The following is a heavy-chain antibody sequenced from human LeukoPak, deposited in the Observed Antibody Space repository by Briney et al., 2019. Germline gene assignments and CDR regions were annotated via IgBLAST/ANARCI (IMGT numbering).Heavy chain of an antibody. J-gene: IGHJ3*02. D-gene: IGHD1-26*01. CDR1: GFTFSSYG. CDR3: ATGATSGSEAFDI. V-gene: IGHV3-33*08. CDR2: IWFDGINK. Sequence: PGRSLRLSCAASGFTFSSYGMHWVRQAPGKGLEWVAVIWFDGINKYYADSVKGRFTISRDNSKNTLFLQMNSLRAEDTAVYYCATGATSGSEAFDIWGQGTMVTVSS.